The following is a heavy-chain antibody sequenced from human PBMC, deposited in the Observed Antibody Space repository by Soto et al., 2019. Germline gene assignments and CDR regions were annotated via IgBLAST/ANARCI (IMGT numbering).Heavy chain of an antibody. CDR1: GFTFSSYG. CDR2: IWYDGSNK. J-gene: IGHJ3*02. D-gene: IGHD6-19*01. V-gene: IGHV3-33*01. Sequence: PGGSLRLSCAASGFTFSSYGMHWVRQAPGKGLEWVAVIWYDGSNKYYADSVKGRFTISRDNSKNTLYLQMNSLRAEDTAVYYCARDYPYTSDRGAFDIWGQGTMVTVSS. CDR3: ARDYPYTSDRGAFDI.